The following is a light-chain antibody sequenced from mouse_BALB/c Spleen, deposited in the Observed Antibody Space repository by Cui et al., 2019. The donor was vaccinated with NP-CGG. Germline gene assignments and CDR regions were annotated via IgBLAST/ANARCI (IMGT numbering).Light chain of an antibody. CDR3: ALWYSNHWV. V-gene: IGLV1*01. J-gene: IGLJ1*01. CDR1: TGAVTTSNY. Sequence: QSVVTQSSALTTSPGETVTLTCRSSTGAVTTSNYANWVQEKPDHLFTGLIGGTNNRAPGIPARFSGSLIGDKAALTITGAQTEDKAIYFCALWYSNHWVFGGGTKLTVL. CDR2: GTN.